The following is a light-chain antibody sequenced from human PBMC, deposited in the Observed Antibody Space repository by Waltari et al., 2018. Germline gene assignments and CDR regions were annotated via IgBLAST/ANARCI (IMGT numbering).Light chain of an antibody. J-gene: IGKJ2*01. V-gene: IGKV1-12*01. CDR2: AAS. Sequence: DRQMTQSPSSVSESVGDRVTITCRASQGISSWLAWYQQKPGQPPKLLIYAASSLQIGVPARFSGSVAGTDFTLTISSMQPEDFSTYYCQQANSFPYSFGQGTKLEIK. CDR3: QQANSFPYS. CDR1: QGISSW.